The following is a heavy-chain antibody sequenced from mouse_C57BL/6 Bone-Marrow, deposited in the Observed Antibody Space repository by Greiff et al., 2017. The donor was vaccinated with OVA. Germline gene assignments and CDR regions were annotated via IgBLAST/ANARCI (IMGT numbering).Heavy chain of an antibody. CDR1: GYSFTGYY. J-gene: IGHJ2*01. D-gene: IGHD2-4*01. CDR2: INPSTGGT. CDR3: ARDYPYYFDY. Sequence: VQLQQSGPELVKPGASVKISCKASGYSFTGYYMNWVKQSPEKSLEWIGEINPSTGGTTYNQKFKAKATLTVDKSSSTAYMQLKSLTSEDSAVYYCARDYPYYFDYWGQGTTLTVSS. V-gene: IGHV1-42*01.